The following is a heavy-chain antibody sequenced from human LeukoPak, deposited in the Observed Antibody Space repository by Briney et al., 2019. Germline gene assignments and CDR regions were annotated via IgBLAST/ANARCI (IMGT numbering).Heavy chain of an antibody. CDR3: AKDGGGDYVSPLFDY. Sequence: GGSLRLSCAASGFTFDDYAMHWVRQAPGKGLEWVSGISWNSGSIGYADSVKGRFTISRANAKNSLYLQMNSLRAEDTALYYCAKDGGGDYVSPLFDYWGQGTLVTVSS. J-gene: IGHJ4*02. CDR1: GFTFDDYA. CDR2: ISWNSGSI. V-gene: IGHV3-9*01. D-gene: IGHD4-17*01.